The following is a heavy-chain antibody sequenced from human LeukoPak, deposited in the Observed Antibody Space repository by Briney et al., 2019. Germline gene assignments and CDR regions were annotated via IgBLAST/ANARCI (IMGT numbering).Heavy chain of an antibody. Sequence: GGSLRLPCAASGFIFSNAWMSWAGQAPGKGLEGVGRIKSKTDGGTTDYAAPVKGRFTISRDDSKNTLYLQMNSLKTEDTAVYYCTTDKLAPLRSLNFDYWGQGTLVTVSS. J-gene: IGHJ4*02. CDR2: IKSKTDGGTT. CDR3: TTDKLAPLRSLNFDY. CDR1: GFIFSNAW. V-gene: IGHV3-15*01. D-gene: IGHD4-17*01.